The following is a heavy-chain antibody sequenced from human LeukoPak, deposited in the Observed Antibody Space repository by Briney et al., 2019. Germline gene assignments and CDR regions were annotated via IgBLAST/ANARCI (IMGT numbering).Heavy chain of an antibody. D-gene: IGHD3-10*01. V-gene: IGHV1-2*04. CDR1: GYTFTGYY. Sequence: GASVKVSCNASGYTFTGYYMHWVRQAPGQGLEWMGWINPNSGGTNYAQKFQGWVTMTRDTSISTAYMELSRLRSDDTAVYYCATNYYGSGSHNPGDYYYGMDVWGQGTTVTVSS. J-gene: IGHJ6*02. CDR2: INPNSGGT. CDR3: ATNYYGSGSHNPGDYYYGMDV.